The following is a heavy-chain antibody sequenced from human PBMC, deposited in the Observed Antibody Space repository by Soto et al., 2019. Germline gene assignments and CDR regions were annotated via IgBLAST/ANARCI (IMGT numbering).Heavy chain of an antibody. CDR2: ISWDGGST. V-gene: IGHV3-43*01. J-gene: IGHJ3*02. CDR1: GFTFDDYT. CDR3: AKEIMPIAARNDAFDI. Sequence: GGSLRLSCAASGFTFDDYTMHWVRQAPGKGLEWVSLISWDGGSTYYADSVEGRFTISRDNSKSSLYLQMNSLRTEDTALYYCAKEIMPIAARNDAFDIWGQGTMVTVSS. D-gene: IGHD6-6*01.